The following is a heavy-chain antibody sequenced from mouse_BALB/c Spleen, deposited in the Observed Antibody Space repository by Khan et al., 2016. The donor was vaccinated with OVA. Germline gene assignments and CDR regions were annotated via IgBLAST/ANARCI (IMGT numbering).Heavy chain of an antibody. CDR3: TRDRIDY. Sequence: QVQLMQSGAELAKPGASVKLSCKASGYTFTTYWMHWVKQRPGQGLEWIGYINPTSGYTDYNDKFKDRATLSADKSSSTVYMQLNSLNSEDSAVYYCTRDRIDYWGQGTTLTVSS. CDR2: INPTSGYT. CDR1: GYTFTTYW. J-gene: IGHJ2*01. V-gene: IGHV1-7*01.